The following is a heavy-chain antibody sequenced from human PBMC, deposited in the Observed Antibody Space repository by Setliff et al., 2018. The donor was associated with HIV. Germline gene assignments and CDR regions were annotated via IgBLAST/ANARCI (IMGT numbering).Heavy chain of an antibody. CDR3: AKDRGYEYFQH. Sequence: PGGSLRLSCAASGFTFSIYAMSWVRQVPGKGLEWVSAISGSGGSTYYADSVKGRFTISRDNSKNTLYLQMDSLRGEDTAVYYCAKDRGYEYFQHWGQGTLVTVSS. V-gene: IGHV3-23*01. CDR2: ISGSGGST. J-gene: IGHJ1*01. D-gene: IGHD3-22*01. CDR1: GFTFSIYA.